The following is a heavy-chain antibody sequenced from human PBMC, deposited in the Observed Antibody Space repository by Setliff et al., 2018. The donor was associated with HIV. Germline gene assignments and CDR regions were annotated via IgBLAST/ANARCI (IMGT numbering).Heavy chain of an antibody. Sequence: GASVKVSCKASGGTFIRYAFNWVRQAPGQGLEWMGEIIPIFGIPSYAQRFQDRVTITADESTNTAYMELSSLRSEDTAVYYCAIVTELDYYGGSGPTHLLFDSWGQGTLGTVSS. D-gene: IGHD3-22*01. CDR3: AIVTELDYYGGSGPTHLLFDS. J-gene: IGHJ4*02. CDR2: IIPIFGIP. V-gene: IGHV1-69*13. CDR1: GGTFIRYA.